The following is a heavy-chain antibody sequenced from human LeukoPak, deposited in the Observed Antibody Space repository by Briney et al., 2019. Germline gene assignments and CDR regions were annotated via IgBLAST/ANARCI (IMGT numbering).Heavy chain of an antibody. J-gene: IGHJ2*01. Sequence: SETLSLTCPVSGGSISSYYWNWIRQPPGKGLEWIGYIYYSGSTNYNPSLKSRVTISVDTSKNQFSLKLSSVTAADTAVYYCVRWYYYGSTRYFDLWGRGTLVTVSS. CDR3: VRWYYYGSTRYFDL. V-gene: IGHV4-59*01. CDR2: IYYSGST. CDR1: GGSISSYY. D-gene: IGHD3-10*01.